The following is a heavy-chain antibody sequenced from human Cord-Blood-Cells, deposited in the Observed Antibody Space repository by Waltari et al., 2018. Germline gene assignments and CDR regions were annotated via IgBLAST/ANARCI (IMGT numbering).Heavy chain of an antibody. Sequence: QLQLQESGPGLVKPSETLSLTCTVPGGSISSSSYYWGWIRRPPGKGLEWIGSIYYSGSTYYNPSLKSRVTISVDTSKNQFSLKLSSVTAADTAVYYCARIPYLSSGYYYYYYYGMDVWGQGTTVTVSS. D-gene: IGHD3-22*01. V-gene: IGHV4-39*01. CDR2: IYYSGST. CDR3: ARIPYLSSGYYYYYYYGMDV. J-gene: IGHJ6*02. CDR1: GGSISSSSYY.